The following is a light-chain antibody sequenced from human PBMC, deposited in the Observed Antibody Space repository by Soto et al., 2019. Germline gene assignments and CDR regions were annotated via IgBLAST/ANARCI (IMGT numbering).Light chain of an antibody. Sequence: QSVLTQPASVSGSPGQSITISCIETTSDFGTKKFFSWYQQQPGKAPKLLIYEGTKRPSGVSSRFSGSKSGNTASLTVSGLQSDDEADYFCCLYTSFFSFFGGGTKLTVL. CDR3: CLYTSFFSF. V-gene: IGLV2-23*01. J-gene: IGLJ2*01. CDR2: EGT. CDR1: TSDFGTKKF.